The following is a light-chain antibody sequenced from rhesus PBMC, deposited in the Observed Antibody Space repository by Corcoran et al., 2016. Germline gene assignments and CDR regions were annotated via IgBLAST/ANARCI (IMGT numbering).Light chain of an antibody. CDR3: QQYYSYPWT. CDR1: QSFSSS. J-gene: IGKJ1*01. CDR2: SAS. Sequence: DIQMTQSPSSLSASVGDTVTITCRASQSFSSSLAWYQQKPGKAPKFLIYSASSLQSGVPSRFSGSKSGTDFTLPISSLQPEDIASYYWQQYYSYPWTFGQGTKVEIK. V-gene: IGKV1-46*01.